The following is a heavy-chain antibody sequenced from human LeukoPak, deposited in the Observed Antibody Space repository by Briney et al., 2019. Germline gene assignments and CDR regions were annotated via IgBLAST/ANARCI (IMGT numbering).Heavy chain of an antibody. D-gene: IGHD3-10*01. CDR1: GGSISSYY. Sequence: PSETLSLTCTVSGGSISSYYWSWVRQPPGKGLEWIGYIYYSGSTNYNPSLTSRVTISVDTSKNHFSLKLSSVTAADTAVYYCARVLVRGVIRYAFDIWGQGTMVTVSS. CDR3: ARVLVRGVIRYAFDI. J-gene: IGHJ3*02. CDR2: IYYSGST. V-gene: IGHV4-59*01.